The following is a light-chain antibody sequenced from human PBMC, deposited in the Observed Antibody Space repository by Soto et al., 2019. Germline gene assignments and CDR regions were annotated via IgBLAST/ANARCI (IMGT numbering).Light chain of an antibody. CDR2: DNN. J-gene: IGLJ3*02. V-gene: IGLV1-51*01. CDR1: NSNIGKNY. CDR3: GTWDTSLSVGV. Sequence: QSVLTQPPSVSAAPGQEVTISCSGSNSNIGKNYVSWYQQIPGTAPKLLIYDNNKRPSGIPDRFSASKSGASATLGITGLQTGDEADYYCGTWDTSLSVGVFGGGTQLTVL.